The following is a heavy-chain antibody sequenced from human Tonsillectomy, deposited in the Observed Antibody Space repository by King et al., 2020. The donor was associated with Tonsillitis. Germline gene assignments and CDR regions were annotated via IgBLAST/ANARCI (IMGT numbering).Heavy chain of an antibody. Sequence: VQLVESGGGVVQPGWSLILSCAASGFTFSSYGMHWVRQASGKGLEWLAVILLDGSNEYYADSVKGRFTISRDNSKNTLYVQMNSLRAEETAVYYCAKDSSSSQYYLDDWGQGTLVTVSA. CDR2: ILLDGSNE. CDR1: GFTFSSYG. V-gene: IGHV3-30*18. J-gene: IGHJ4*02. D-gene: IGHD6-6*01. CDR3: AKDSSSSQYYLDD.